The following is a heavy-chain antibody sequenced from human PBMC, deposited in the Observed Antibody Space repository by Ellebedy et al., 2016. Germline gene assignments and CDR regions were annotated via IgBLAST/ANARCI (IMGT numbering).Heavy chain of an antibody. V-gene: IGHV1-69*13. Sequence: SVKVSXXASGGTFSSYAISWVRQAPGQGLEWMGGIIPIFGTANYAQKFQGRVTITADESTSTAYMELSSLRSEDTAVYYCAIWEDDYGEIFDYWGQGTLVTVSS. CDR3: AIWEDDYGEIFDY. CDR2: IIPIFGTA. J-gene: IGHJ4*02. D-gene: IGHD4-17*01. CDR1: GGTFSSYA.